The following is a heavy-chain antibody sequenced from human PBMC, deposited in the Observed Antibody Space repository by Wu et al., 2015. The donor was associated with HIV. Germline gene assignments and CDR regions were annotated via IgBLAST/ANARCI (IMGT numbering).Heavy chain of an antibody. D-gene: IGHD3-10*01. CDR1: GGSISSYY. CDR2: IYYSGST. CDR3: ARAPTTMVRGVKGHDQAFDI. Sequence: QVQLQESGPGLVKPSETLSLTCTVSGGSISSYYWSWIRQPPGKGLEWIGYIYYSGSTNYNPSLKSRVTISVDTSKNQFSLKLSSVTAADTAVYYCARAPTTMVRGVKGHDQAFDIWGQGTMVTVSS. V-gene: IGHV4-59*01. J-gene: IGHJ3*02.